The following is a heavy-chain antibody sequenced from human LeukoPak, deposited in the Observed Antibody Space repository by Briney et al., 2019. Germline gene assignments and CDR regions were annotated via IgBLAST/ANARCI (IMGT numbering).Heavy chain of an antibody. J-gene: IGHJ5*02. D-gene: IGHD2-15*01. CDR3: ARDLYCSGGSCYSGRWFDP. CDR1: GFTFSSYW. V-gene: IGHV3-7*05. CDR2: IKQDGSEK. Sequence: GGSLRLSCAASGFTFSSYWMSWVHQAPGKGLEWVANIKQDGSEKYYVDSVKGRFTISRDNAKNSLYLQMNSLRAEDTAVYYCARDLYCSGGSCYSGRWFDPWGQGTLVTVSS.